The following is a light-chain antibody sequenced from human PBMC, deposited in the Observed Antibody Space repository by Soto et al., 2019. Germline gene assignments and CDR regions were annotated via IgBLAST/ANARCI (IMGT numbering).Light chain of an antibody. CDR3: QHYNIYPLS. Sequence: DVQMTQSPSSLSASVGDRVTITCRASQDINSYLAWYQQKPGNAPKSLIYAASSLQTGVPSRFSGSESGTDFTLTINNLQREDSATYYCQHYNIYPLSFGGGTKVEIK. CDR2: AAS. J-gene: IGKJ4*01. CDR1: QDINSY. V-gene: IGKV1D-16*01.